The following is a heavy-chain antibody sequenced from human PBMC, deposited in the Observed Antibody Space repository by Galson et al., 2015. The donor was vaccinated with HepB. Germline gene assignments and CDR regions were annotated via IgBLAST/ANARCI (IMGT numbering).Heavy chain of an antibody. CDR2: ISGSGSVT. Sequence: SLRLSCAASGFKFSDFFMSWIRQAPGKGLEWVAYISGSGSVTYYADSEEGRFTISRDNTRKSLYLQMNSLRVEDTAVYYCASPGEAGNFWGQGTLVTVSS. CDR3: ASPGEAGNF. D-gene: IGHD7-27*01. V-gene: IGHV3-11*01. J-gene: IGHJ4*02. CDR1: GFKFSDFF.